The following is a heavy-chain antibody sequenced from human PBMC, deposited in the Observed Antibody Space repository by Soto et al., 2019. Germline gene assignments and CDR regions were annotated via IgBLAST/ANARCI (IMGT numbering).Heavy chain of an antibody. D-gene: IGHD6-19*01. CDR1: GFTFDTCA. CDR2: ISGSGGST. Sequence: EVQLLESGGGLVQPGGSLRLSCAASGFTFDTCAMSWVRQAPGKGLEWVAAISGSGGSTYYADSVKGRFTISRDNXXTTVYLQMNSLRVDDTAVYNCAKGSSASRPYYFDYWAQGSLVTVSS. J-gene: IGHJ4*02. V-gene: IGHV3-23*01. CDR3: AKGSSASRPYYFDY.